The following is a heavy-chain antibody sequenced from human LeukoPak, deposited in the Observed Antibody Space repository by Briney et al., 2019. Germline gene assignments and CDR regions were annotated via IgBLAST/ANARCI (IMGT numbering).Heavy chain of an antibody. CDR3: ARGGGYSYGLKYYFDY. V-gene: IGHV3-21*01. D-gene: IGHD5-18*01. CDR1: GFTFSSYS. J-gene: IGHJ4*02. Sequence: PGGSLRLSCAASGFTFSSYSMNWVRQAPGKGLEWVSSISSSSSYIYYADSVKGRFTISRDNAKNSLYLQMNSLRAEDTAVYYCARGGGYSYGLKYYFDYWGQGTLVTVSS. CDR2: ISSSSSYI.